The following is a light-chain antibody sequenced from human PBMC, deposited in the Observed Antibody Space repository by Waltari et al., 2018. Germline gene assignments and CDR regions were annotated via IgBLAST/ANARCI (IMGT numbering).Light chain of an antibody. CDR2: GAS. V-gene: IGKV3-20*01. CDR3: QQYGNSPVT. Sequence: EIVLTQSPGTLSLSPGERATLSCRASQSVSSSYLAWYQQKPGQAPRLLIYGASSRATGIPDRFSGSVSGSDFTLTISRLEPEDFAFYYCQQYGNSPVTFGQGTKVEIK. J-gene: IGKJ1*01. CDR1: QSVSSSY.